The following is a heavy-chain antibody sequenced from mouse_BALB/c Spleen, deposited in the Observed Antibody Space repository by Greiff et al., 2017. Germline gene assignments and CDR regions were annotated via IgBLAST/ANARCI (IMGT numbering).Heavy chain of an antibody. J-gene: IGHJ4*01. CDR1: GYTFTSYW. D-gene: IGHD3-2*01. V-gene: IGHV1-7*01. Sequence: VQLQQSGAELAKPGASVKMSCTASGYTFTSYWMHWVKQRPGQGLEWIGYINPSTGYTEYNQKFKDKATLTADKSSSTAYMQLSSLTSEDSAVYYCARGDTTPGGDYWGQGTSVTVSS. CDR2: INPSTGYT. CDR3: ARGDTTPGGDY.